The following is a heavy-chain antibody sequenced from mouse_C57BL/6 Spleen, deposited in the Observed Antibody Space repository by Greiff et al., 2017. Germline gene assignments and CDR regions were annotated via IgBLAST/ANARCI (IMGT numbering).Heavy chain of an antibody. D-gene: IGHD2-1*01. CDR3: ARLYGNYVWYFDV. J-gene: IGHJ1*03. V-gene: IGHV7-3*01. CDR1: GFTFTDYY. Sequence: EVQLVESGGGLVQPGGSLSLSCAASGFTFTDYYMSWVRQPPGKALEWLGFIRNKANGYTTEYSASVKGRFTISRDNPQSILYLQMNALRAEDSATYYCARLYGNYVWYFDVWGTGTTVTVSS. CDR2: IRNKANGYTT.